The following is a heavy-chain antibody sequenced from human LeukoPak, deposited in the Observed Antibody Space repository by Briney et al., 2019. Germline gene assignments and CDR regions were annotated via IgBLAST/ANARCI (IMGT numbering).Heavy chain of an antibody. D-gene: IGHD6-19*01. J-gene: IGHJ5*02. CDR1: GFTFTTYW. V-gene: IGHV3-7*01. CDR3: ARESTLFGSGVGWFDP. CDR2: INQDGTEK. Sequence: GGSLRLSCAASGFTFTTYWMSWVRQLPGKGLEWVANINQDGTEKYYVDSVKGRFTISRDNAKNSLYLQMNSLRAEDTAVYYCARESTLFGSGVGWFDPWGQGTLVTVSS.